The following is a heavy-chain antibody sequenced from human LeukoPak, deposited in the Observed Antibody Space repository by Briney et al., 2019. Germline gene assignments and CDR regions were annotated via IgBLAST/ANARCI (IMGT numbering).Heavy chain of an antibody. CDR1: GFTVSSNY. D-gene: IGHD3-10*01. CDR2: IYSGGKT. V-gene: IGHV3-53*01. CDR3: AGSSHLGFVELFGALDY. J-gene: IGHJ4*02. Sequence: GGSLRLSCAASGFTVSSNYMTWVRQAPGKGLEWVSLIYSGGKTYYADSVKGRFTISRDNSKNTLYLQMNSLKAEDTAVYYCAGSSHLGFVELFGALDYWGQGTLVTVSP.